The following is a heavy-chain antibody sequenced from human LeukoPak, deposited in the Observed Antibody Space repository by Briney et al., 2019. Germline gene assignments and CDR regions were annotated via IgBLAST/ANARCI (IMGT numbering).Heavy chain of an antibody. CDR3: ARDLTAAAGYFDY. CDR1: GGSISSGTYY. D-gene: IGHD6-13*01. J-gene: IGHJ4*02. Sequence: SQTLSLACTVSGGSISSGTYYWSWIRQPAWKGLEWIGHIYSSGTTNYNPSLKSRVTISVDKSKNQFSLKLSSVTAADTAVYYCARDLTAAAGYFDYWGQGTLVTVSS. CDR2: IYSSGTT. V-gene: IGHV4-61*09.